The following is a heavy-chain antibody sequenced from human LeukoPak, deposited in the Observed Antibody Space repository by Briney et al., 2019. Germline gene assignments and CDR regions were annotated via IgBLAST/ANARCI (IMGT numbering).Heavy chain of an antibody. V-gene: IGHV4-31*03. D-gene: IGHD1-26*01. CDR3: ARDLEEWGLDY. J-gene: IGHJ4*02. CDR1: GGSISSGGYY. Sequence: PSETLSLTCTVSGGSISSGGYYWSWIRQHPGKGLEWIGYTYYSGSTYYNPSLKSRVTISVDTSKNQFSLKLSSVTAADTAVYYCARDLEEWGLDYWGQGTLVTVSS. CDR2: TYYSGST.